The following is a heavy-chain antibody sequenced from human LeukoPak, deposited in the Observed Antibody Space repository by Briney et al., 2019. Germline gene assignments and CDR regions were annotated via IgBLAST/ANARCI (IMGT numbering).Heavy chain of an antibody. V-gene: IGHV1-24*01. CDR1: GYTLTELS. CDR2: FDPEDGET. Sequence: ASVKVSCKVSGYTLTELSMHWVRQAPGKGLEWMGGFDPEDGETIYAQKLQGRVTMTEDTSTDTAYMELSSLRSEDTAVYYCATRLWLRFYFDYWGQGTLVTVSS. D-gene: IGHD3-10*01. J-gene: IGHJ4*02. CDR3: ATRLWLRFYFDY.